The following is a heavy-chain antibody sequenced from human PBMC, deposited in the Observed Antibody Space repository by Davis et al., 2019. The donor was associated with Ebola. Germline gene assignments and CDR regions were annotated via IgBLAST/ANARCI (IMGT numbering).Heavy chain of an antibody. D-gene: IGHD1-26*01. Sequence: MPSETLSLTCAVSGRSLSSYYWSWIRQPPGKGLEWIGYIYYSGSTNYNPSLKSRVTISVNTSKNQFSLKLSSVTAADTAVYYCARGVGRYYFDYWGQGTLVTVSS. CDR1: GRSLSSYY. V-gene: IGHV4-59*01. CDR2: IYYSGST. J-gene: IGHJ4*02. CDR3: ARGVGRYYFDY.